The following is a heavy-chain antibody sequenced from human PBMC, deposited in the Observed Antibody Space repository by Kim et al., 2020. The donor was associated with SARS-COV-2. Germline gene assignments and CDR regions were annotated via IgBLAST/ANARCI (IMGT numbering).Heavy chain of an antibody. J-gene: IGHJ4*02. CDR2: INRFGRT. D-gene: IGHD3-16*01. CDR1: GGSLSDYY. CDR3: GRGGGRPMMIHY. V-gene: IGHV4-34*01. Sequence: SETLSLTCAVHGGSLSDYYWSWIRQSPGTGLQWIGEINRFGRTKYNTSLKNRFIISVDTARNQFSLIVTSVLAADTGVYYCGRGGGRPMMIHYCGE.